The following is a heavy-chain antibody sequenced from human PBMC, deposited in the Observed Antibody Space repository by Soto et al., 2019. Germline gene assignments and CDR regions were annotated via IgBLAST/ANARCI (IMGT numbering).Heavy chain of an antibody. V-gene: IGHV4-31*03. Sequence: QVQLQESGPGLVKPSQTLSLTCTVSGGSIYTGGFYWSWIRQLPGKGLGWLGYIYYTGSTQYTPSLNSRLTISTAASDNQFSLRLTSVTAADTAVYYCATSLVTSRTRVDYWGQGTLGTVSS. J-gene: IGHJ4*02. D-gene: IGHD1-26*01. CDR2: IYYTGST. CDR3: ATSLVTSRTRVDY. CDR1: GGSIYTGGFY.